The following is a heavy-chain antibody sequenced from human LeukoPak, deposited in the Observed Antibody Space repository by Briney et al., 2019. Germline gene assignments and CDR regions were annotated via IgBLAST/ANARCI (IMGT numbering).Heavy chain of an antibody. Sequence: SQTLSLTCTVSGGSISSGDYYWSWIRQPPGKGLEWIGYIYYSGSTYYNPSLKSRVTISVDTSKNQSSLKLSSVTAADTAVYYCASRDTTSYWYFDLRGRGTLVTVSS. CDR1: GGSISSGDYY. CDR2: IYYSGST. CDR3: ASRDTTSYWYFDL. V-gene: IGHV4-30-4*01. D-gene: IGHD4-17*01. J-gene: IGHJ2*01.